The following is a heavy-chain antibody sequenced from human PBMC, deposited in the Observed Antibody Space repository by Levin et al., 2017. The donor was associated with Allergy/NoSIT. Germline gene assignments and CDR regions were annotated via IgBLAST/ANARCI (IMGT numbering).Heavy chain of an antibody. J-gene: IGHJ4*02. CDR3: ARDQDYYDSSGPCDY. CDR2: ISYDGSNK. CDR1: GFTFSSYA. Sequence: GGSLRLSCAASGFTFSSYAMHWVRQAPGKGLEWVAVISYDGSNKYYGDSVKGRFTISRDNSKNTLYLQMNSLRAEDTAVYYCARDQDYYDSSGPCDYWGQGTLVTVSS. D-gene: IGHD3-22*01. V-gene: IGHV3-30-3*01.